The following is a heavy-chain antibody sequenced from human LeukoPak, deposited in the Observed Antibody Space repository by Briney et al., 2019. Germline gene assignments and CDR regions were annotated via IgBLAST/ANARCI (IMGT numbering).Heavy chain of an antibody. CDR3: ARANYGDYGMGDFDY. CDR2: IYYSGST. Sequence: ASETLSLTCTVSGGSISSGDYYWSWSRQPPGKGLEWIGYIYYSGSTYYNPSLKSRVTISVDTSKNQFSLKLSSVTAADTAVYYCARANYGDYGMGDFDYWGQGTLVTVSS. CDR1: GGSISSGDYY. J-gene: IGHJ4*02. D-gene: IGHD4-17*01. V-gene: IGHV4-30-4*01.